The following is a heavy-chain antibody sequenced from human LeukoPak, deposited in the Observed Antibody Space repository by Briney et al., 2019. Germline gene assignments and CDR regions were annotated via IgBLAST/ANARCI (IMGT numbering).Heavy chain of an antibody. CDR3: AKDTRLYSGSGSYFLDF. J-gene: IGHJ4*02. D-gene: IGHD3-10*01. V-gene: IGHV3-53*01. Sequence: GGSLRLSCAASGFTVSNNYMSWVRQAPGKGLEWVSVIYSGGGTYYADSVKGRFTISRDNSKNTLFLQMNSLRAEDTAVYYCAKDTRLYSGSGSYFLDFWGQGTLVTVS. CDR2: IYSGGGT. CDR1: GFTVSNNY.